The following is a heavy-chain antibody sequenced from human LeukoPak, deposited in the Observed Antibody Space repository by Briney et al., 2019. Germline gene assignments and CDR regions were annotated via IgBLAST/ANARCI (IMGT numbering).Heavy chain of an antibody. CDR2: ISWNSGSI. CDR3: AKDMEEQWLVPVAFDI. V-gene: IGHV3-9*03. Sequence: GGSLRLSCAASGFTFDDYAMHWVRQAPGKGLEWVSGISWNSGSIGYADSVKGRFTISRDNAKNSLYLQMNSLRAEDMALYYCAKDMEEQWLVPVAFDIWGQGTMVTVSS. J-gene: IGHJ3*02. D-gene: IGHD6-19*01. CDR1: GFTFDDYA.